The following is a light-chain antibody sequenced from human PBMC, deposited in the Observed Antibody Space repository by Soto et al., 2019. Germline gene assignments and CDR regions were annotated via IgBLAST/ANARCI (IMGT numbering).Light chain of an antibody. V-gene: IGKV1-6*01. CDR3: LQYSDFPFT. J-gene: IGKJ2*01. CDR2: AVS. CDR1: QDVRSD. Sequence: IPMTQSPSSLSASIGDRVTITCRASQDVRSDLGWYQQKPGEAPKLLIYAVSNLQSGVPSRFSGSGSGTHFTLTIRILQPEDSPTYYFLQYSDFPFTFGQRTNLDTK.